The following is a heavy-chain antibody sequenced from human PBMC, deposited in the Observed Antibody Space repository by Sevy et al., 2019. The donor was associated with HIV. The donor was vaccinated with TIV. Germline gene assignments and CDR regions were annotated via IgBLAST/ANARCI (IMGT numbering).Heavy chain of an antibody. CDR2: LSFGCGKI. J-gene: IGHJ4*02. CDR3: AREGCTKPHDY. CDR1: GFAFYDYS. V-gene: IGHV3-23*01. D-gene: IGHD2-8*01. Sequence: GGSLRLSCAASGFAFYDYSMSWIRQAPGKGLEWVATLSFGCGKINYADSVKGRFTISRDNSKNSFYLQMDNLRIEDTTLYYCAREGCTKPHDYWGQGTRVTVSS.